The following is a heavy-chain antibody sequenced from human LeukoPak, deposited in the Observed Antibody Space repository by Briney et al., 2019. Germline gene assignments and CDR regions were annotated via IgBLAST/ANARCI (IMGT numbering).Heavy chain of an antibody. V-gene: IGHV3-73*01. Sequence: GSLRLSCAASGFTFSGSAMHWVRQASGKGLEWVGRIRSKANSYATAYAASVKGRFTISRDDSKNTAYLQMNSLKTEDTAVYYCTRRVDIAMVEGIDFDYWGQGTLVTVSS. D-gene: IGHD5-18*01. CDR2: IRSKANSYAT. CDR1: GFTFSGSA. CDR3: TRRVDIAMVEGIDFDY. J-gene: IGHJ4*02.